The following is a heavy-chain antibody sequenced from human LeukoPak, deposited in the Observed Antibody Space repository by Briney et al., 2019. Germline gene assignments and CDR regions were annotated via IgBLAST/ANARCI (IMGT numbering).Heavy chain of an antibody. CDR3: ARASSYCSSTSCYSYYYGMDV. Sequence: GGSLRLSCAASGFTVSSNYMSWVRQAPGKGLEWVSVIYSGGSTYYADSVKGRFTISRDNSKNTLYLQMNSLRAEDTAVYYCARASSYCSSTSCYSYYYGMDVWGQGTMVTVSS. J-gene: IGHJ6*02. V-gene: IGHV3-53*01. CDR2: IYSGGST. D-gene: IGHD2-2*02. CDR1: GFTVSSNY.